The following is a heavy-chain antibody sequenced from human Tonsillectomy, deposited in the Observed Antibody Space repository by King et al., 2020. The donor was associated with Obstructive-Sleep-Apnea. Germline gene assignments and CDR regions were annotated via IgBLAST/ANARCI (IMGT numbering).Heavy chain of an antibody. CDR1: GYSFTNYG. J-gene: IGHJ4*02. D-gene: IGHD5-12*01. CDR2: ISAYNGNT. V-gene: IGHV1-18*04. CDR3: ARNMLGGNSGSDGFFPAY. Sequence: QLVQSGGEVKKPGASVKVSCKASGYSFTNYGFTWVRQAPGQGLEWMGWISAYNGNTNYAQKFQDRVTMTTDTSTRTAYMELRSLRSDDTAVYFCARNMLGGNSGSDGFFPAYWGREPWSSSPQ.